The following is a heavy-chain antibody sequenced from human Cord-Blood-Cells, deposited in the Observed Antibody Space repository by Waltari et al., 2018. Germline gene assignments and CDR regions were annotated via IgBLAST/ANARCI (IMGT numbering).Heavy chain of an antibody. CDR1: GGSISSSSYY. CDR2: IYYSGST. D-gene: IGHD3-10*01. CDR3: ARHPGVDFDY. J-gene: IGHJ4*02. Sequence: QLQLQESGPGLVKPSETLSLTCPVSGGSISSSSYYWGWIRQPPGKGLEWIGSIYYSGSTYYNPSLKSRVTISVDTSKNQFSLKLSSVTAADTAVYYCARHPGVDFDYWGQGTLVTVSS. V-gene: IGHV4-39*01.